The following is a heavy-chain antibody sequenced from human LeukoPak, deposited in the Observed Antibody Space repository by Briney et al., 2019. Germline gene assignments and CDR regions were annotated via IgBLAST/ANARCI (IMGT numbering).Heavy chain of an antibody. Sequence: ASVKVSCKVSGYTLTELSMHCVRQAPGKGLEWMGGFDPEDGETIYAQKFQGRVTMTEDTSTDTAYMELSSLRSEDTAVYYCATVIDYYDSSGYLAWGKGTLVTVSS. CDR2: FDPEDGET. J-gene: IGHJ5*02. D-gene: IGHD3-22*01. V-gene: IGHV1-24*01. CDR3: ATVIDYYDSSGYLA. CDR1: GYTLTELS.